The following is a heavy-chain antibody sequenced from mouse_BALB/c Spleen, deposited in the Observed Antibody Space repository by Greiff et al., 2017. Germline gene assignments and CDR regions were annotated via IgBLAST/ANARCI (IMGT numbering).Heavy chain of an antibody. CDR3: ASDDRFAY. V-gene: IGHV5-6-4*01. J-gene: IGHJ3*01. CDR1: GFTFSSYT. CDR2: ISSGGSYT. Sequence: EVKLMESGGGLVKPGGSLKLSCAASGFTFSSYTMSWVRQTPEKRLEWVATISSGGSYTYYPDSVKGRFTISRDNAKNTLYLQMSSLKSEDTAMYYCASDDRFAYWGQGTLVTVSA.